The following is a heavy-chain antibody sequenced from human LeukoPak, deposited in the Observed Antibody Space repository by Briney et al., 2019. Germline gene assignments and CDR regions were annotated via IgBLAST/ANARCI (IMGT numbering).Heavy chain of an antibody. J-gene: IGHJ2*01. CDR2: IYYSGST. V-gene: IGHV4-59*08. CDR3: ARNYRGDDWGFDL. D-gene: IGHD4-23*01. Sequence: KTSETLSLTCTVSGGSISSYYWTWIRQPPGKGLEWIGYIYYSGSTSYNPSLKSRVTISVDTSKTQFSLKVSSVTAADTAVYYCARNYRGDDWGFDLWGRGTLVTVSS. CDR1: GGSISSYY.